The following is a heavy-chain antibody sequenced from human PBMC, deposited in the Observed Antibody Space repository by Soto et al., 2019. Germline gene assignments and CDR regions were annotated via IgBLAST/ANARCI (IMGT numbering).Heavy chain of an antibody. J-gene: IGHJ4*02. CDR2: ISAYNGNT. D-gene: IGHD3-16*01. CDR1: GYTFTSYG. Sequence: QVQLVQSGAEVKKPGASVKVSCKASGYTFTSYGISWVRQAPGQGLEWMGWISAYNGNTNYAQKLQGRVTMTTHTATSTANKELRSLRSDDTAVYYCARNYEHWRVGCYWGQGTLVTVSS. CDR3: ARNYEHWRVGCY. V-gene: IGHV1-18*01.